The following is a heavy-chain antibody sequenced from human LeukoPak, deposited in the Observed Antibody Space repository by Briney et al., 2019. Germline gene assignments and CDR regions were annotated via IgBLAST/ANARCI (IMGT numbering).Heavy chain of an antibody. J-gene: IGHJ5*02. CDR1: GFTFSSYW. Sequence: PGGSLRLSRAASGFTFSSYWRSWVRQAPGKGLEWVANIKQDGSEKYYVDSVKGRFTISRDNAKNSLYLQMNSLRAEDTAVYYCARAPEYYDFWSGYYPLGWFDPWGQGTLVTVSS. V-gene: IGHV3-7*01. D-gene: IGHD3-3*01. CDR2: IKQDGSEK. CDR3: ARAPEYYDFWSGYYPLGWFDP.